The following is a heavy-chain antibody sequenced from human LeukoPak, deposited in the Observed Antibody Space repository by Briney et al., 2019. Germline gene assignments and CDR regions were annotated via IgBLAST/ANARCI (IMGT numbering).Heavy chain of an antibody. D-gene: IGHD2-8*02. CDR1: GFTFSNAW. Sequence: GGSLRLSCAVSGFTFSNAWMTWVRQTPGRGLEWVGRIKSKTDGGTADYAAPVRGRFPISRDDSINMVYLQMNSLKTDDTAVYYRSRLLSTGGYWGQGTLVTVFS. CDR2: IKSKTDGGTA. J-gene: IGHJ4*02. V-gene: IGHV3-15*01. CDR3: SRLLSTGGY.